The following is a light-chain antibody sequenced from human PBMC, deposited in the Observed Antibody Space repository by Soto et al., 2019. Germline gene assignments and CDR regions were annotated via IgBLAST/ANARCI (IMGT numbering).Light chain of an antibody. CDR2: AAS. J-gene: IGKJ3*01. CDR3: QQYYSYPGA. CDR1: QGISSD. V-gene: IGKV1-8*01. Sequence: AIRMTQSPSSFSASTGDRVTITCRASQGISSDLAWYQQKPGKAPKLLIYAASTLQSGVPSRFSGSGSGTDFTLTISCLQSEDFATYYCQQYYSYPGAFGPGTKVDIK.